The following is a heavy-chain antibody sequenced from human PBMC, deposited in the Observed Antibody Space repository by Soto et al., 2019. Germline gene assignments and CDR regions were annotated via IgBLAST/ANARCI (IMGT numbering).Heavy chain of an antibody. CDR2: IYYSGST. CDR3: ARATGGGDAFDI. V-gene: IGHV4-30-4*01. J-gene: IGHJ3*02. Sequence: QVQLQESGPGLVKPSQTLSLTCTVSGGSISSGDYYWSWIRQPPGKGLEWIGYIYYSGSTYYNPSRKGRVTISVDTSKNQFSLKLSSVTAADTAVYYCARATGGGDAFDIWGQGTMVTVSS. D-gene: IGHD3-10*01. CDR1: GGSISSGDYY.